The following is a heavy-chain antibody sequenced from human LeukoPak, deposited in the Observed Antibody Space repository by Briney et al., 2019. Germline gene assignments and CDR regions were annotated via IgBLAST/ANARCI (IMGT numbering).Heavy chain of an antibody. CDR2: IIPILGIA. J-gene: IGHJ4*02. CDR3: ATEITMVRGVKRPFDY. Sequence: GASVTVSCKASGGTFSSYAISWVRQAPGQGLEWMGRIIPILGIANYAQKFQGRVTITADKSTSTAYMELSSLRSEDTAVYYCATEITMVRGVKRPFDYWGQGTLVTVSS. V-gene: IGHV1-69*04. D-gene: IGHD3-10*01. CDR1: GGTFSSYA.